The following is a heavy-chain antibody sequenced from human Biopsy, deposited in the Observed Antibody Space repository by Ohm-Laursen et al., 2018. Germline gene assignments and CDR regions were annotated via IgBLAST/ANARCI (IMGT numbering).Heavy chain of an antibody. CDR2: ISHTGYT. V-gene: IGHV4-59*11. D-gene: IGHD4-23*01. Sequence: PPGTLSLTCLVSGGSFTGHYWTWIRQPPGKGLEWIGHISHTGYTSYKSSLKSRVTISLDTSRKHFSLRLTSLAAADTAVYYCARGSNEYGGLYFPHWGQGTLVTVSS. CDR1: GGSFTGHY. CDR3: ARGSNEYGGLYFPH. J-gene: IGHJ1*01.